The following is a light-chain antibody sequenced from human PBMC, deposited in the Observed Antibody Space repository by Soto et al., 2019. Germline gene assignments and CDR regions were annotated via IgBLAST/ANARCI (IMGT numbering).Light chain of an antibody. CDR3: QQYIDWPRT. V-gene: IGKV3D-15*01. Sequence: EIVMAQSPATLSVSPGEGATLSCRASQSVRGNLAWYQQKPGQAPRLLIYGASTRASGIPTRFSGAGSGAEFMLTISSLQSEDSAVYFCQQYIDWPRTFGGGTRVEIK. J-gene: IGKJ4*01. CDR2: GAS. CDR1: QSVRGN.